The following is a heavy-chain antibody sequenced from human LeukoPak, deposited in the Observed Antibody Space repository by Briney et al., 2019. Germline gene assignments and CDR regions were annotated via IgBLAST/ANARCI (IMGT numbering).Heavy chain of an antibody. CDR3: ASKQWVYYYMDV. V-gene: IGHV4-34*01. D-gene: IGHD1-26*01. J-gene: IGHJ6*03. CDR2: ISYSGTT. CDR1: GGSFSGYY. Sequence: SETLSLTCAVYGGSFSGYYWSWIHQPPGKGLEWIGSISYSGTTYYNPSLKSRVTIFVDTSKNQFSLKLSSVTAADTAVYYCASKQWVYYYMDVWGKGTTVTVSS.